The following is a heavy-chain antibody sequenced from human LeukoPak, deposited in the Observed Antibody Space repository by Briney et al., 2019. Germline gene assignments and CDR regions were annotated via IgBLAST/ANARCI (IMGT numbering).Heavy chain of an antibody. D-gene: IGHD3-9*01. CDR1: GFTFSSYA. CDR3: AKGLGSGEREAYDILTGYYSAFDY. J-gene: IGHJ4*02. V-gene: IGHV3-23*01. Sequence: GGSLRLSCAASGFTFSSYAMSWVRQAPGKGLEWVSAISGSGGSTYYADSVKGRFTISRDNSKNTLYLQMNSLRAEDTAVYYCAKGLGSGEREAYDILTGYYSAFDYWGQGTLVTVSS. CDR2: ISGSGGST.